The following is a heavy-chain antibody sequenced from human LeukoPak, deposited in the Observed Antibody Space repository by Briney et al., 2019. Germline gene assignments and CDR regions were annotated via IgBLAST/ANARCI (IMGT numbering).Heavy chain of an antibody. CDR3: ARRYSGSGRGAFDI. V-gene: IGHV4-39*01. D-gene: IGHD1-26*01. CDR1: GGSISSSSYY. Sequence: SETLSLTCTVSGGSISSSSYYWGWIRQPPGKGLEWIGSIYYSGSTYYNPSLKSRVTISVDTSKNQFSLKLSSETAADTAVYYCARRYSGSGRGAFDIWGQGTMVTVSS. J-gene: IGHJ3*02. CDR2: IYYSGST.